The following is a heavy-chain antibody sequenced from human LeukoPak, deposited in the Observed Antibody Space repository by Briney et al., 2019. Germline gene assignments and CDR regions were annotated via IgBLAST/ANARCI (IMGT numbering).Heavy chain of an antibody. J-gene: IGHJ3*02. CDR1: GFSISDYY. CDR2: ISSSSSYI. D-gene: IGHD2-2*01. CDR3: ARGYCSSTSCYSGPGAFDI. V-gene: IGHV3-11*06. Sequence: GGSLRLSCAASGFSISDYYMSWIRQAPGKGLEWVSYISSSSSYIFYADSVKGRFTISRDNPKNSLYLQMDSLRDADTAVYYCARGYCSSTSCYSGPGAFDIWGQGTMVTVST.